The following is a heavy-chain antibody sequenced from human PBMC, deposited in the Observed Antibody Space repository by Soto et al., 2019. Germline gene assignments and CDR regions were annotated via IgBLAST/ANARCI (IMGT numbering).Heavy chain of an antibody. CDR3: ARTTAVPNTLRSRYFFVY. CDR1: GGSVSNKTYY. Sequence: PSETLSLTCSVSGGSVSNKTYYWSWIRQPPGKRLEWIGYVYYSGTTNYNPSLKSRVTISVDLSKNQFSLRLSSVTTADTALYYCARTTAVPNTLRSRYFFVYLDPGALVAVST. V-gene: IGHV4-61*01. J-gene: IGHJ4*01. D-gene: IGHD4-17*01. CDR2: VYYSGTT.